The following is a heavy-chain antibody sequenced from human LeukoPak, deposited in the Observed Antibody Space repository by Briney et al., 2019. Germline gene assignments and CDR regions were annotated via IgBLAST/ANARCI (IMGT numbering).Heavy chain of an antibody. CDR2: MNPNSANT. J-gene: IGHJ4*02. CDR1: GYTFSTYD. D-gene: IGHD2-2*01. Sequence: ASLKVSCKTSGYTFSTYDINWLRQTAGQGLEWMGWMNPNSANTGFAQQFQGRAAITRDTSTATAYLELSGLTSEDTAVYYCARAIRYQLLSDYWGQGTLVTVSS. V-gene: IGHV1-8*02. CDR3: ARAIRYQLLSDY.